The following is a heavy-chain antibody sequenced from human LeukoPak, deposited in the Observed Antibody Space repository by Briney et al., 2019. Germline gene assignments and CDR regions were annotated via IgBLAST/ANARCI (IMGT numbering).Heavy chain of an antibody. V-gene: IGHV1-18*01. Sequence: ASVKVSCKASDNTFTSYGISWVRQAPGQGLEWMGWISAYNGNTNYAQKLQGRVTMTTDTSTSTAYMELRSLRSDDTAVYYCARDRRSSSWTNFDYWGQGTLVTVSS. J-gene: IGHJ4*02. CDR1: DNTFTSYG. CDR2: ISAYNGNT. CDR3: ARDRRSSSWTNFDY. D-gene: IGHD6-13*01.